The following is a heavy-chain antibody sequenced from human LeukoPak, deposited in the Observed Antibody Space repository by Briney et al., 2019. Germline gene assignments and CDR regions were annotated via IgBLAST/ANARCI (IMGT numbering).Heavy chain of an antibody. Sequence: PGGSLRLSCAASGFTFSSYGMQWVRQAPGKGLEWVAVIWYDGSNKYYADSVKGRFTISRDNSKNTLYLQMNSLRTEDTAVYYCAIAHTRRTYNSMVRGDSFDYWGQGTLVTVSS. D-gene: IGHD3-10*01. V-gene: IGHV3-33*01. CDR3: AIAHTRRTYNSMVRGDSFDY. CDR1: GFTFSSYG. CDR2: IWYDGSNK. J-gene: IGHJ4*02.